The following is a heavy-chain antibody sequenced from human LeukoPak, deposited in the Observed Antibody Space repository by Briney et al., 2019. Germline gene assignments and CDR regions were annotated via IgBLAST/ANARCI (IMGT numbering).Heavy chain of an antibody. Sequence: PSETLSLTCAVYGGSFSGYYWSWIRQPPGKGLEWIGESNHSGSTNYNPSLKSRATISVDTSKNQFSLKLSSVTAADTAVYYCARGATYYYDSSGYSDWFDPWGQGTLVTVSS. D-gene: IGHD3-22*01. CDR3: ARGATYYYDSSGYSDWFDP. V-gene: IGHV4-34*01. CDR2: SNHSGST. J-gene: IGHJ5*02. CDR1: GGSFSGYY.